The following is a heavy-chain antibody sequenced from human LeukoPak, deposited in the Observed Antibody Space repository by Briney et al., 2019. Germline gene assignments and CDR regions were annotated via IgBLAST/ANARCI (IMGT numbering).Heavy chain of an antibody. CDR1: GYTFTGYY. CDR2: INPNSGGT. J-gene: IGHJ4*02. CDR3: ARAKRNYGDSFFDY. D-gene: IGHD4-17*01. Sequence: ASVKVSCKASGYTFTGYYMHWVRQAPGQGLEWMGRINPNSGGTNYAQKFQDRVTMTRDTSISTAYMELSRLRSDDTAVYYCARAKRNYGDSFFDYWGQGTLVTVSS. V-gene: IGHV1-2*06.